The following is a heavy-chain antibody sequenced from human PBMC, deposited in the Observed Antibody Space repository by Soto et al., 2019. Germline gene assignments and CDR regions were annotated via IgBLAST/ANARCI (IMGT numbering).Heavy chain of an antibody. CDR2: IWYDGSNK. CDR1: GFTFSSYG. J-gene: IGHJ2*01. CDR3: ARDGRGSGWPPGWYFDL. Sequence: QVQLVESGGGVVQPGRSLRLSCAASGFTFSSYGMHWVRQAPGEGLEWVAVIWYDGSNKYYADSVKGRFTISRDNSKNTLYLQMNSLRAEDTAVYYCARDGRGSGWPPGWYFDLWGRGTLVTVSS. D-gene: IGHD6-19*01. V-gene: IGHV3-33*01.